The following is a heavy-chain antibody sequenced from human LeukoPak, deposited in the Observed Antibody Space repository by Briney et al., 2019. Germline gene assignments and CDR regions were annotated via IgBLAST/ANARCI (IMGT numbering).Heavy chain of an antibody. D-gene: IGHD3-9*01. J-gene: IGHJ5*02. CDR1: GYTFTSYA. Sequence: ASVKVSCKASGYTFTSYAMHWVRQAPGQRLEWMGWINAGNGYTKYSQKFQGRVTITRDTSASTAYMELSSLRSEDTAVYYCASPAAPYYDILTGYSWGQGTLVTVSS. CDR2: INAGNGYT. CDR3: ASPAAPYYDILTGYS. V-gene: IGHV1-3*01.